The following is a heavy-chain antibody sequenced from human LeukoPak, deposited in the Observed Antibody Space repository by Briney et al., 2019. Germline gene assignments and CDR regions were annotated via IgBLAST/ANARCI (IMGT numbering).Heavy chain of an antibody. J-gene: IGHJ3*02. D-gene: IGHD2-21*01. Sequence: SETLSLTCTVSGGSISSSSYYWGWIRQPPGTGLEWIGSIYYSGSTYYNPSLKSRVTISVDTSKNQFSLKLSSVTAADTAVYYCARDGGGLDAFDIWGQGTMVTVSS. CDR2: IYYSGST. CDR1: GGSISSSSYY. CDR3: ARDGGGLDAFDI. V-gene: IGHV4-39*07.